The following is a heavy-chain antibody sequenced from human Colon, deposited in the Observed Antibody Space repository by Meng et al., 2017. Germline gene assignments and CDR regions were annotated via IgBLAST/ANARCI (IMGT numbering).Heavy chain of an antibody. J-gene: IGHJ5*02. CDR1: GFIFGKFA. Sequence: EEQLLESGGDLVQPGGSLRLSCAASGFIFGKFAMSWVRQAPGKGLEWVSSIVGDGSVTYYADSVKGRFSVSRDNSRKTLYLQMDSLRADDTAIYYCAKNSYDYKGWFDPWGQGTLVTSPQ. V-gene: IGHV3-23*03. CDR2: IVGDGSVT. D-gene: IGHD3-16*01. CDR3: AKNSYDYKGWFDP.